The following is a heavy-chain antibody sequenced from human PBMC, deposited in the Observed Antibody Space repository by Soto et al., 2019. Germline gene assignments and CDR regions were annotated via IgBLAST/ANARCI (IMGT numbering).Heavy chain of an antibody. D-gene: IGHD2-15*01. CDR2: ISNRGDT. J-gene: IGHJ3*02. CDR1: GFIVSGTY. Sequence: EVQLVESGRGLVQPGGYLRLSCTASGFIVSGTYMNWVRQAPGKGLESVSVISNRGDTHYADSVRGRFSLSRDIADNTLHLQMNNLRVEDTAVYYCAREPRYCRGGSCSITGDAFDIWGQGTMVTVSS. CDR3: AREPRYCRGGSCSITGDAFDI. V-gene: IGHV3-66*01.